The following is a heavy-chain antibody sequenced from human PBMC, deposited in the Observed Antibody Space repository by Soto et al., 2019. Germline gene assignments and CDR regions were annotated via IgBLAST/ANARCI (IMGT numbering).Heavy chain of an antibody. V-gene: IGHV1-2*06. Sequence: QVRLVQSGAEVKKPGTSVKVSCKASGYTFTGYFIHWLRHAPGQGLEWMGRINPNSGATNYARKFHDRVTMTRDTSINTAYMELSSLSSDDTAIYYWANLPPHPDWFDPWGQGTLVTVSS. CDR2: INPNSGAT. CDR1: GYTFTGYF. J-gene: IGHJ5*02. CDR3: ANLPPHPDWFDP.